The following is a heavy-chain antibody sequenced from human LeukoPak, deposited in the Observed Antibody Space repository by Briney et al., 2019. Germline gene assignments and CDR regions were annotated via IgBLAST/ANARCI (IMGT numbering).Heavy chain of an antibody. D-gene: IGHD4-17*01. J-gene: IGHJ6*03. V-gene: IGHV4-59*01. CDR1: GGSISSYY. CDR2: IYYSGST. CDR3: ARGYGDYYYYYMDV. Sequence: SETLSLTCTVSGGSISSYYWSWIRQPPGKGLEGVGYIYYSGSTNYNPSLKSRVTISVDTSKNQFSLKLSSVTAADTAVYYCARGYGDYYYYYMDVWGKGTTVTVSS.